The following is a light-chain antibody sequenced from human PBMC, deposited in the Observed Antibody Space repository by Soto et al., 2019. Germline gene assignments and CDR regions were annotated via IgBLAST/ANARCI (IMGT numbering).Light chain of an antibody. CDR1: PSIDRW. V-gene: IGKV1-5*01. J-gene: IGKJ4*01. CDR3: QQYNSYPLT. CDR2: DVA. Sequence: DIQMTQSPSTLSASVGDRVTITCRASPSIDRWLAWYQQRPGRGPKLLTYDVANLENGVPSRFSGSGSETEYTLTISSLQPDDFAIYYCQQYNSYPLTFGGGTKVEIK.